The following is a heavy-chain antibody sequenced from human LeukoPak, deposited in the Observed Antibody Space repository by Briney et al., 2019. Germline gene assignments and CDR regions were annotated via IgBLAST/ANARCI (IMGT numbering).Heavy chain of an antibody. CDR2: IYYSGST. V-gene: IGHV4-39*01. Sequence: PSETLSLTCTVSGGSISSSSYYWGWLRQPPGKGREGFGSIYYSGSTYYNPSLKSRVTISVDTSKNQFSLKLSSATAADTAVYYCARHDDFWSGYYCFDYWGQGTLVTVSS. CDR1: GGSISSSSYY. J-gene: IGHJ4*02. CDR3: ARHDDFWSGYYCFDY. D-gene: IGHD3-3*01.